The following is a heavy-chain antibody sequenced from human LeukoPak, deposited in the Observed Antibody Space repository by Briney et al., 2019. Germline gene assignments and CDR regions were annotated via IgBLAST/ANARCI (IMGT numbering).Heavy chain of an antibody. CDR3: AKDRSYSSSAPPGY. J-gene: IGHJ4*02. V-gene: IGHV3-7*03. CDR2: INQDGSEK. D-gene: IGHD6-6*01. CDR1: GFTFSNYW. Sequence: PGGSLRLSCAASGFTFSNYWMSWVRQAPGKGLEWVASINQDGSEKYHVDSVMGRFTISRDNAKNSVYLQMNSLRAEDTAVYYCAKDRSYSSSAPPGYWGQGTLVTVSS.